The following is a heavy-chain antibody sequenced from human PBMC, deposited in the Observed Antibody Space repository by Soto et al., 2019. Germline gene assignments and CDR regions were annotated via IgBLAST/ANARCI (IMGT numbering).Heavy chain of an antibody. CDR1: GGTFSSYA. V-gene: IGHV1-69*13. CDR3: ARDPGIVGATTGWFEP. CDR2: IIPIFGTA. J-gene: IGHJ5*02. Sequence: SVKVSCKASGGTFSSYAISWVRQAPGQGLEGMGGIIPIFGTANYAQKFQGRVTITADESTSTAYMELSSLRSEDTAVYYCARDPGIVGATTGWFEPWGQGTMVTVSS. D-gene: IGHD1-26*01.